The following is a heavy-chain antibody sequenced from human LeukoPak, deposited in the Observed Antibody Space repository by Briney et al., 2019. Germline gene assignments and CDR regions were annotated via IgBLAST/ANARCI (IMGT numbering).Heavy chain of an antibody. V-gene: IGHV4-34*01. Sequence: SETLSLTCAVYGGSFSGYYWSWIRQPPGKGLEWIGEINHSGSTNYNPSLKSRVTISVDTSKNQFSLKLSSVTAADTAVYYCARGRVAGIVVVITTFDYWGQGTLVTVSS. D-gene: IGHD3-22*01. CDR3: ARGRVAGIVVVITTFDY. CDR1: GGSFSGYY. J-gene: IGHJ4*02. CDR2: INHSGST.